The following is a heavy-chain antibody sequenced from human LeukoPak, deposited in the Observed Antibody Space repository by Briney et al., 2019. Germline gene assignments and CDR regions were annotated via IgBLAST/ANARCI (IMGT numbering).Heavy chain of an antibody. J-gene: IGHJ4*02. V-gene: IGHV3-30*02. D-gene: IGHD5-18*01. Sequence: GGSLRLSCAASGFTFSSYGMHWVRQAPGKGLEWVAFIRYDGSNKYYADSVKGRFPISRDNSKNTLYLQMNSLRAEDTAVYYCAKRGTVHVVDTAMAGGLSFDYWGQGTLVTVSS. CDR1: GFTFSSYG. CDR3: AKRGTVHVVDTAMAGGLSFDY. CDR2: IRYDGSNK.